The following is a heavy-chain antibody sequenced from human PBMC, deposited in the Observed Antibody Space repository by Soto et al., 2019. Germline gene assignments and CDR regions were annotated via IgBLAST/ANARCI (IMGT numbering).Heavy chain of an antibody. CDR2: IYHGGST. CDR3: ARDRGYYDSSGSGVGMDV. D-gene: IGHD3-22*01. CDR1: GYSISSGYY. V-gene: IGHV4-38-2*02. Sequence: SETLSLTCAVSGYSISSGYYWGWLRQPPGEGLEWIGSIYHGGSTYYNPSLNSRVALSIDMTNNHVSLILNSVTAADTAVYYCARDRGYYDSSGSGVGMDVWGQGTTVTVSS. J-gene: IGHJ6*02.